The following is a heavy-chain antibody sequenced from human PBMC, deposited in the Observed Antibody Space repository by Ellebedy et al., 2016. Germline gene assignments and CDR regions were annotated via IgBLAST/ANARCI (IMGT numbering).Heavy chain of an antibody. Sequence: ASVKVSXXASGYTFTSYYMHWVRQAPGQGLEWMGIINPSGGSTSYAQKFQGRVTMTRDTSTSTVYMELSSLRSEDTAVYYCARARGIVVVPAASGWFDPWGQGTLVTVSS. CDR1: GYTFTSYY. CDR2: INPSGGST. V-gene: IGHV1-46*01. J-gene: IGHJ5*02. D-gene: IGHD2-2*01. CDR3: ARARGIVVVPAASGWFDP.